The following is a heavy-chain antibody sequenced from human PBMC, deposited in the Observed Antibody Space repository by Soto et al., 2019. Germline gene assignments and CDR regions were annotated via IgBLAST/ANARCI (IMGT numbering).Heavy chain of an antibody. CDR3: ARGAPSSGYYSDY. V-gene: IGHV4-59*01. J-gene: IGHJ4*02. CDR1: GGSISSYY. CDR2: IYYSGST. D-gene: IGHD3-22*01. Sequence: SETLSLTCTVSGGSISSYYWSWIRRPPGKGLEWIGYIYYSGSTNYNPSLKSRVTISVDTSKNQFSLKLSSVTAADTAVYYCARGAPSSGYYSDYWGQGTLVTVSS.